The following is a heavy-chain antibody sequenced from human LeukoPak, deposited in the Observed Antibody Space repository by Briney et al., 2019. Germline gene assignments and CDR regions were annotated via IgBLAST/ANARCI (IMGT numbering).Heavy chain of an antibody. CDR1: GDSVSSNSAA. Sequence: SQTLSLTWAISGDSVSSNSAAWNWIRQSPSRGLEWLGRTYYGSKWYNDYAVSVKSRITINPDTSKNQFSLQLNSVTPEDTAVYYCARAPQQLLPSDYMDVWGKGTTVTVSS. D-gene: IGHD6-13*01. CDR2: TYYGSKWYN. V-gene: IGHV6-1*01. J-gene: IGHJ6*03. CDR3: ARAPQQLLPSDYMDV.